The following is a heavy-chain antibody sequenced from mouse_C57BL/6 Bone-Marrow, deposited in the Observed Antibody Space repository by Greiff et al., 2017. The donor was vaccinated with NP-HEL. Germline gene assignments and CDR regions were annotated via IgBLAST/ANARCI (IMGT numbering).Heavy chain of an antibody. J-gene: IGHJ2*01. CDR1: GFNIKDDY. CDR3: TGNWAFDY. CDR2: IDPENGDT. Sequence: VQLQQSGAELVRPGASVKLSCTASGFNIKDDYMHWVKQRPEQGLEWIGWIDPENGDTEYASKFQGKATITADTSSNTAYLQLSSLTSEDTAVYYCTGNWAFDYWGQGTTLTVSS. D-gene: IGHD4-1*01. V-gene: IGHV14-4*01.